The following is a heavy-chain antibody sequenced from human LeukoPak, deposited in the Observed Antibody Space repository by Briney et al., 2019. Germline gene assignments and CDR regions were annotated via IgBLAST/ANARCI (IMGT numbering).Heavy chain of an antibody. CDR2: IRSKAYGGTT. Sequence: GGSLRLSCTASGFTFGDYAMSWVRQAPGKGLEWVGFIRSKAYGGTTEYAASVKGRFTITRDDSKSIAYLQMNSLKTEDTAVYYCTRDRAVAGIFDYWGQGTLVTVP. CDR3: TRDRAVAGIFDY. J-gene: IGHJ4*02. D-gene: IGHD6-19*01. V-gene: IGHV3-49*04. CDR1: GFTFGDYA.